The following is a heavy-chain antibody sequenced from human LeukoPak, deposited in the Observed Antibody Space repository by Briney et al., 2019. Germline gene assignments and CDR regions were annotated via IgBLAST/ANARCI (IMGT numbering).Heavy chain of an antibody. D-gene: IGHD6-13*01. J-gene: IGHJ4*02. Sequence: GGSLRLSCAACGFTFSSYATHWVRQAPGKGLKWVAVISYDGSNKYYADSVKGRFTISRDNSKNTLYLQMNSLRAEDTAVYYCARSIAAAGKIDYWGQGTLVTVSS. CDR2: ISYDGSNK. CDR3: ARSIAAAGKIDY. CDR1: GFTFSSYA. V-gene: IGHV3-30*04.